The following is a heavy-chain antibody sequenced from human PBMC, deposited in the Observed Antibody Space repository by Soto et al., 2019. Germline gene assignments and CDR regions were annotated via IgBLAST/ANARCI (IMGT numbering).Heavy chain of an antibody. V-gene: IGHV1-69*01. Sequence: QVQLVQSGAEVTKPGSSVKVSCKASGGTFSSYAISWVRQAPGQGLEWKGGIIPIFGTANYAQKFQGRVTITADESTSTADMELSSLRSEATAVYYCARALVVAPLAGGRYSGVADWGQATTVTVSS. CDR1: GGTFSSYA. J-gene: IGHJ6*02. CDR3: ARALVVAPLAGGRYSGVAD. CDR2: IIPIFGTA. D-gene: IGHD2-15*01.